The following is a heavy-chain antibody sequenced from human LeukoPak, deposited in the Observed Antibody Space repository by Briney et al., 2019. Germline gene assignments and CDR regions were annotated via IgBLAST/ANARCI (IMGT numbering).Heavy chain of an antibody. CDR2: INSDGSST. Sequence: GGSLRLSCAASGFTFSSYWILWVRQAPGKGLVWVSRINSDGSSTTYADSVKGRFTISRDNSKNTLYLQMNSLRAEDTAVYYCAKEDIVVVPAAMNFDYWGQGTLVTVSS. J-gene: IGHJ4*02. V-gene: IGHV3-74*01. D-gene: IGHD2-2*01. CDR3: AKEDIVVVPAAMNFDY. CDR1: GFTFSSYW.